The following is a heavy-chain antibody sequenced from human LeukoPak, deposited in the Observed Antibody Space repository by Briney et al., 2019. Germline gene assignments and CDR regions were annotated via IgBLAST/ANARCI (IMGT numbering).Heavy chain of an antibody. CDR2: IASDGSST. V-gene: IGHV3-74*01. CDR3: ARGRPHGNDY. J-gene: IGHJ4*02. CDR1: GFPFSSYW. Sequence: GGSLRLSCVASGFPFSSYWMTWVRQAPGKGLVWVSRIASDGSSTTYADSVKGRFSISRDNAKNTLYLQMNSLRVEDTAVYYCARGRPHGNDYWGQGTLVTVSS. D-gene: IGHD4-23*01.